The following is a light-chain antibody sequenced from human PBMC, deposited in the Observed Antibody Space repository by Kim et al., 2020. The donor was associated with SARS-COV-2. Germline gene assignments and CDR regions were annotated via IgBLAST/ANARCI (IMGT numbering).Light chain of an antibody. CDR3: QSADSSGTYVV. Sequence: SYELTQPPSMSVSQRQTARITCPGDALPKQYAYWYQQKPGQAPVLVIYKDSARPSGIPERFSGSSSGTTVPLTISGVQAEDEADYYCQSADSSGTYVVFGGGTQLTVL. J-gene: IGLJ2*01. CDR1: ALPKQY. CDR2: KDS. V-gene: IGLV3-25*03.